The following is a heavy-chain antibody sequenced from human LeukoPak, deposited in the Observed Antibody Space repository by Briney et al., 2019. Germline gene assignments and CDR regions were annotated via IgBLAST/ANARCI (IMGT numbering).Heavy chain of an antibody. CDR2: IIPILGIA. J-gene: IGHJ4*02. CDR3: ARVNGSSWYSDY. D-gene: IGHD6-13*01. Sequence: ASVKVSCKASGGTFSSYAISWVRQAPGQGLEWMGRIIPILGIANYAQKFQGRVTITADKSTSTAYMELSSLRSEDTAVYYCARVNGSSWYSDYWGQGTLVTVSS. CDR1: GGTFSSYA. V-gene: IGHV1-69*04.